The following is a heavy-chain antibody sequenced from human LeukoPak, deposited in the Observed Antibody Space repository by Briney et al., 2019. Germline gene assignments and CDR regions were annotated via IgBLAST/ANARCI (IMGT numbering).Heavy chain of an antibody. J-gene: IGHJ4*02. CDR2: LSGSGSIS. CDR1: GITFSKYA. V-gene: IGHV3-23*01. CDR3: AKGRREAVTAIFDF. D-gene: IGHD2-21*02. Sequence: GGSLRLSCAASGITFSKYAMSWVRQAPGKGLEWVSSLSGSGSISYYGDSVRGRFTISRDNSKNTLYLQMNSLRGEDTAVYYCAKGRREAVTAIFDFWGQGTLLTVSS.